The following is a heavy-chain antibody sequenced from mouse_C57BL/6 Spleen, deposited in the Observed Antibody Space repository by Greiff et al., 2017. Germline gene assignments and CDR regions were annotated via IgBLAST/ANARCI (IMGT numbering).Heavy chain of an antibody. CDR2: INPSNGGT. CDR1: GYTFTSYC. CDR3: AREGYYDYETLDY. Sequence: VKLQQPGTELVKPGASVKLSCKASGYTFTSYCMHWVKQRPGQGLEWIGNINPSNGGTNYNEKFKSKATLTVDKSSSTAYMQLSSLTSEDSAVYYCAREGYYDYETLDYWGQGTTLTVSS. V-gene: IGHV1-53*01. J-gene: IGHJ2*01. D-gene: IGHD2-4*01.